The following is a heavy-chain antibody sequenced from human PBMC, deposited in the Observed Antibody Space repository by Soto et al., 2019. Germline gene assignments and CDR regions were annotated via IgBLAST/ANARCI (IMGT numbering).Heavy chain of an antibody. CDR3: AKDKEPDGVCDIDF. CDR1: GFTFRSYT. Sequence: EVRLLEYGGDLVQPGGSLRLSCAASGFTFRSYTMSWVRQAPGKGLEWVSSIIGGNVDTFYAASVTGRFTISRDISKSTLYLQMNGLRVEDTAIYYCAKDKEPDGVCDIDFCGHGTLVTVSS. CDR2: IIGGNVDT. D-gene: IGHD4-17*01. J-gene: IGHJ4*01. V-gene: IGHV3-23*01.